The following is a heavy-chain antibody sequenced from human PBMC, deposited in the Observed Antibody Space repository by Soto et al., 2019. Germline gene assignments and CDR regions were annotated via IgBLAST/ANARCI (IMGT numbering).Heavy chain of an antibody. CDR1: GFTFDDYA. CDR2: ISWNSGSV. J-gene: IGHJ3*02. V-gene: IGHV3-9*01. CDR3: AKDNSYAFDI. Sequence: EVQLVESGGGLVQPGRSLRLSCATSGFTFDDYAMHWVRQAPGKGLEWVSAISWNSGSVDYAASVKGRFTISRDNAKNSLYLQMNSLSAEDTALYYCAKDNSYAFDIWGQGTMVTVSS.